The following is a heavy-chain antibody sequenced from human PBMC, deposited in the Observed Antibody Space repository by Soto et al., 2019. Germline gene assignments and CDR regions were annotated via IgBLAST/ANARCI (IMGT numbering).Heavy chain of an antibody. V-gene: IGHV3-33*05. CDR2: IPYDGRAN. CDR3: ARVLYFYYMDV. CDR1: GFTFTTYG. J-gene: IGHJ6*03. Sequence: QVQLVESGGGVVQPGRSLRLSCAASGFTFTTYGINWVRQAPGKGLEWVATIPYDGRANYYGDSVKGRFTISRDNSKNTLYLQMNSLRAEDTAVYYCARVLYFYYMDVWGKGTTVTVSS.